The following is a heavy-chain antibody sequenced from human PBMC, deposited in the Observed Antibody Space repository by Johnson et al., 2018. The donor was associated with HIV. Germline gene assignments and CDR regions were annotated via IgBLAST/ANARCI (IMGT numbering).Heavy chain of an antibody. Sequence: QVQLVESGGGVVQPGRSLRLSCAASGFRFSNYALHWVRQTPGKGLEWVALISDDGSNIYYADSVKGQFTISRDHSKNPLHLQMNSLRVEDTAMYYCARGPILEWLSGDGFDMWGQGTMVTVYS. V-gene: IGHV3-30-3*01. J-gene: IGHJ3*02. D-gene: IGHD3-3*01. CDR3: ARGPILEWLSGDGFDM. CDR2: ISDDGSNI. CDR1: GFRFSNYA.